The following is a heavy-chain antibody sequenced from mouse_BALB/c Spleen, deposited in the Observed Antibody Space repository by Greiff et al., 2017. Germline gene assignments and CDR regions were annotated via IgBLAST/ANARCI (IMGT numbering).Heavy chain of an antibody. D-gene: IGHD2-3*01. V-gene: IGHV1-7*01. CDR2: INPSTGYT. CDR1: GYTFTSYW. Sequence: VQLQQSGAELAKPGASVKMSCKASGYTFTSYWMHWVKQRPGQGLEWIGYINPSTGYTEYNQKFKDKATLTADKSSSTAYMQLSSLTSEDSAVYYCARPIYDGYYGNYYAMDYWGQGTSVTVSS. CDR3: ARPIYDGYYGNYYAMDY. J-gene: IGHJ4*01.